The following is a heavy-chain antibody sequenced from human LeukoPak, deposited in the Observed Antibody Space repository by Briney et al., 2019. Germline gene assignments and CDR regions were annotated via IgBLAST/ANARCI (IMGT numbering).Heavy chain of an antibody. CDR2: IYYSAST. V-gene: IGHV4-39*01. Sequence: SETLSLTCTVSGGSISTFYWSWIRQPPGKGLEWIGSIYYSASTYYNPSLKSRVTISVDTSKNQLSLKLSSVTAADTAVYYCARHSTLRGGNFDYWGQGTLVTVSS. D-gene: IGHD3-10*01. CDR3: ARHSTLRGGNFDY. CDR1: GGSISTFY. J-gene: IGHJ4*02.